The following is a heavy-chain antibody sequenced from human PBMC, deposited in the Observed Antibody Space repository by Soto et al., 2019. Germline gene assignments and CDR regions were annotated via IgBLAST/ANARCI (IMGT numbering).Heavy chain of an antibody. D-gene: IGHD3-3*02. V-gene: IGHV3-7*05. J-gene: IGHJ6*02. CDR2: IKKDGSEK. CDR1: GFTFSNYW. CDR3: PAILGMDV. Sequence: EVQLVESGGGLVQPGGSLRLSCAVSGFTFSNYWMSWVRQAPGKGLEWVANIKKDGSEKYYVDSVKGRFIISRDNGKKSLYLQMNDLRAEDTAVYYCPAILGMDVWGQGTTVTVSS.